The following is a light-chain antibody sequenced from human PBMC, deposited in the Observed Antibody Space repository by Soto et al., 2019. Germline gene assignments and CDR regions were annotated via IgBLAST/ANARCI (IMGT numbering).Light chain of an antibody. V-gene: IGLV2-14*03. Sequence: QSALTQPASVSGSPGQSITISCTGTSSDVGTYNYVSWYQHHPGKAPKLMIYDVSNRPSGVSNRFSGSKSDNTASLTISGLQAEDEADYYCSSYTSSSTLLFGGGTQLTVL. CDR1: SSDVGTYNY. J-gene: IGLJ2*01. CDR2: DVS. CDR3: SSYTSSSTLL.